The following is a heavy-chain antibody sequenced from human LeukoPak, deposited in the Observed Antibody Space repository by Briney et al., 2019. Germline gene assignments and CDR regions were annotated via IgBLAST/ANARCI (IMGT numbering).Heavy chain of an antibody. V-gene: IGHV3-30-3*01. J-gene: IGHJ4*02. CDR3: ARRGGSGRSFDY. Sequence: GGSLRLSCAASGFTFSSYAMHWVRQAAGKGLEWVALVSYDGSNKYYADSVKGRFTISRDNSKNTLYLQMNSLRAEDTAVYYCARRGGSGRSFDYWGQGILVTVSS. D-gene: IGHD3-10*01. CDR1: GFTFSSYA. CDR2: VSYDGSNK.